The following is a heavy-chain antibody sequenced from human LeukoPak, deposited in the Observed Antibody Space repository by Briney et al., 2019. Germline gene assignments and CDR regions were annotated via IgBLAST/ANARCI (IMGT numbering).Heavy chain of an antibody. V-gene: IGHV4-4*07. CDR3: ARGDSSGYYRIFDY. Sequence: SRTLSLTCTVSGGSISSYYWSWIRQPAGKGLEWIGRIYISGSTNYNPSLKSRVTMSVDTSKNQSSLKLSSVTAADTAVYYCARGDSSGYYRIFDYWGQGTLVTVS. CDR1: GGSISSYY. J-gene: IGHJ4*02. CDR2: IYISGST. D-gene: IGHD3-22*01.